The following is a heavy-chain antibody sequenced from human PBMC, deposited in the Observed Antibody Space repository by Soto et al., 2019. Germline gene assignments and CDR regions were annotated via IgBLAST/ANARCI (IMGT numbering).Heavy chain of an antibody. Sequence: SETLSLTCAVYGGSFSSYYWSWIRQPPGKGLEWIGYIYYSGSTYYNPSLKSRVTMSVDTSKNQFSLKLSSVTAADTAMYYCARSLLSLYYYDSNGYSPPYLDYWGQGTLVTVSS. V-gene: IGHV4-59*08. CDR3: ARSLLSLYYYDSNGYSPPYLDY. D-gene: IGHD3-22*01. J-gene: IGHJ4*02. CDR1: GGSFSSYY. CDR2: IYYSGST.